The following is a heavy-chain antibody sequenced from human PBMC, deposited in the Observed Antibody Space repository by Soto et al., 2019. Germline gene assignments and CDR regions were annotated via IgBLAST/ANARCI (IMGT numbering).Heavy chain of an antibody. D-gene: IGHD3-3*01. CDR2: IYYGGST. CDR1: GGYISSSSYY. J-gene: IGHJ6*02. Sequence: HLQLQESGPGLVKPSETLSLTCTVSGGYISSSSYYWGWMRQPPGKGLEWIGSIYYGGSTYYNPSLNSRVPFSVYTPRDHFTLNLSSVTSSDTAVYYCARQVGKTWGNFWIGIPLGFAYGMDVWGQGTTVTVSS. V-gene: IGHV4-39*01. CDR3: ARQVGKTWGNFWIGIPLGFAYGMDV.